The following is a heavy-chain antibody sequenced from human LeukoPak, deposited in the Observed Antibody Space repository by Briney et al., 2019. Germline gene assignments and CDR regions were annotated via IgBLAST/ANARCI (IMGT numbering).Heavy chain of an antibody. J-gene: IGHJ5*02. CDR2: IWYDGSNK. D-gene: IGHD6-13*01. V-gene: IGHV3-33*01. CDR1: GFTFSSYG. CDR3: ARDGIAAAGTRNWFDP. Sequence: GGSLRLSCAASGFTFSSYGMHWVRQAPGKGLEWVAVIWYDGSNKYYADSVKGRFTISRDNSKNTLYLQMNSLRAEDTAVYNCARDGIAAAGTRNWFDPWGQGTLVTVSS.